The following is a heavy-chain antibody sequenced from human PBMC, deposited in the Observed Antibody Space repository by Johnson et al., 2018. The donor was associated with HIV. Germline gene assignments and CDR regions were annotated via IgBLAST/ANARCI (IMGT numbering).Heavy chain of an antibody. J-gene: IGHJ3*02. D-gene: IGHD3-10*01. V-gene: IGHV3-30-3*01. CDR2: ISYHGTNK. Sequence: VQLVESGGGVVQPGTSLRLSCTASGFSFSSYAMHWVRQAPGKGLEWVAVISYHGTNKYYPDSVKGRFSISRDSSENTLYLQLNSLTAEDTAVYYCSRGACYGSGNYYTAFDIWGQGTMVTVSS. CDR3: SRGACYGSGNYYTAFDI. CDR1: GFSFSSYA.